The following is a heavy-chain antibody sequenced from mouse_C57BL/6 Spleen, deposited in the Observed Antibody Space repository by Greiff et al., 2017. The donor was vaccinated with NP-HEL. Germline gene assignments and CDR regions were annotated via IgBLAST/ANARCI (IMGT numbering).Heavy chain of an antibody. CDR2: INPNNGGT. CDR3: ARSDSSGSFDY. CDR1: GYTFTDYY. Sequence: VQLQQSGPELVKPGASVKISCKASGYTFTDYYMNWVKQSHGKSLEWIGDINPNNGGTSYNQKFKGKATLTVDKSSSTAYMELRSLTSEDSAVYYCARSDSSGSFDYWGQGTTLTVSS. V-gene: IGHV1-26*01. J-gene: IGHJ2*01. D-gene: IGHD3-2*02.